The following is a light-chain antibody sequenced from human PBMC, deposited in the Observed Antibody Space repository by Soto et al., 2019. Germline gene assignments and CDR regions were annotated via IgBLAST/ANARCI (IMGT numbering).Light chain of an antibody. CDR3: LLSYSGARVV. V-gene: IGLV7-46*01. CDR2: DTT. Sequence: QSVVTQAPSLTVSPGGTVTLTCGSSTGAVTSGHYPYWFQQKPGQAPRTLIYDTTNKHSWTPARFSGSLLGDKAALTLSGAQPEDEAEYYCLLSYSGARVVFGGGTKLTVL. CDR1: TGAVTSGHY. J-gene: IGLJ2*01.